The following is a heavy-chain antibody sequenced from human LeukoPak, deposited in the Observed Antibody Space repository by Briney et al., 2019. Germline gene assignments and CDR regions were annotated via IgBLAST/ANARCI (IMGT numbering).Heavy chain of an antibody. CDR2: ISAYNGNT. D-gene: IGHD6-19*01. CDR1: GYTFTSYG. V-gene: IGHV1-18*01. Sequence: ASVKVSRKASGYTFTSYGISWVRQAPGQGLEWMGWISAYNGNTNYAQKLQGRVTMTTDTSTSTAYMELRSLRSDDTAVYYCARIVSGWYPGYFDYWGQGTLVTVSS. J-gene: IGHJ4*02. CDR3: ARIVSGWYPGYFDY.